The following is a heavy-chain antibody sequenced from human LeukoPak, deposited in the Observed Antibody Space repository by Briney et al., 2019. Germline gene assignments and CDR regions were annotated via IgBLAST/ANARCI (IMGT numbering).Heavy chain of an antibody. Sequence: EGSLRLSCAASGFTFSSYSMNWVRQAPGKGLEWVSSISSSSSYIYYADSVKGRFTISRDNAKNSLYLQMNSLRAEDTAVYYCARDQDSSSWYYYWGQGTLVTVSS. CDR2: ISSSSSYI. V-gene: IGHV3-21*01. D-gene: IGHD6-13*01. CDR3: ARDQDSSSWYYY. J-gene: IGHJ4*02. CDR1: GFTFSSYS.